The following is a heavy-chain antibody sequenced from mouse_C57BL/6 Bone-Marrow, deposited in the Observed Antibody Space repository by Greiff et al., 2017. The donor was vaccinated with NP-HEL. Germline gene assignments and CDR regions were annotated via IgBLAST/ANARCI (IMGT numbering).Heavy chain of an antibody. Sequence: QVQLQQPGAELVKPGASVKLSCKASGYTFTSYWMQWVKRRPGQGLEWIGEIDPSDSYTNYNQKFKGKATLTVDTSSSTAYMQLSSLTSEDSAVYYCAREGTDYFDYWGQGTTLTVSS. J-gene: IGHJ2*01. V-gene: IGHV1-50*01. CDR1: GYTFTSYW. D-gene: IGHD3-3*01. CDR2: IDPSDSYT. CDR3: AREGTDYFDY.